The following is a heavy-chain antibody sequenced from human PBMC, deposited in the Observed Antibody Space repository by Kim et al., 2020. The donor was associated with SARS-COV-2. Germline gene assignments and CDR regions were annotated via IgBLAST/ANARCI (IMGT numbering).Heavy chain of an antibody. CDR1: GFTFSDYY. CDR2: ISSSSSYT. V-gene: IGHV3-11*06. D-gene: IGHD3-22*01. Sequence: GGSLRLSCAASGFTFSDYYMSWIRQAPGKGLEWVSYISSSSSYTNYADSVKGRFTISRDNAKNSLYLQMNSLRAEDTAVYYCARSRNYYDSSGYFFSGWFDPWGQGTLVTVSS. J-gene: IGHJ5*02. CDR3: ARSRNYYDSSGYFFSGWFDP.